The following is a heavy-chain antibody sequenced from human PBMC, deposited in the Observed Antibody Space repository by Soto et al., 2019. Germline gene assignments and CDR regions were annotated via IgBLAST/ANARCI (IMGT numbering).Heavy chain of an antibody. CDR1: GFTFSSYT. J-gene: IGHJ4*02. CDR3: AKGGSNYFDY. CDR2: ISGSGGST. V-gene: IGHV3-23*01. Sequence: GESLKISCAASGFTFSSYTMSWVRQAPGKGLEWVSAISGSGGSTYYADSVKGRFTISRDNSKNTLYLQMNSLRAEDTAVYYCAKGGSNYFDYWGQGTLVTVSS. D-gene: IGHD3-16*01.